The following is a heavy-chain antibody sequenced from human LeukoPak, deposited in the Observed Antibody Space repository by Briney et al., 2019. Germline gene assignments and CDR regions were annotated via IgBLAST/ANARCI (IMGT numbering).Heavy chain of an antibody. J-gene: IGHJ4*02. D-gene: IGHD6-13*01. CDR1: GGSFSGYY. CDR2: INHSGST. CDR3: ARAGYSSSWYPY. V-gene: IGHV4-34*01. Sequence: SETLSLTCAVYGGSFSGYYWSWLRQPPGKGLEWIGEINHSGSTNYNPSLKSRVTISVDTSKNQFSLKLSSVTAADTAVYYCARAGYSSSWYPYWGQGTLVTVSS.